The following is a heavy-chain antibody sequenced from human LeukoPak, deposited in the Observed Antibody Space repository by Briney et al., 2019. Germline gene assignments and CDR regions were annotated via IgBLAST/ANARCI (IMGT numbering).Heavy chain of an antibody. Sequence: PGGSLRLSCAASGFTFSSYGMHWVRQAPGKGLEWVAVIWYGGSNKYYADSVKGRFTISRDNSKNTLYLQMNSLRAEDTAVYYCAKSMVRGEFDYWGQGTLVTVSS. CDR2: IWYGGSNK. V-gene: IGHV3-30*02. D-gene: IGHD3-10*01. CDR3: AKSMVRGEFDY. CDR1: GFTFSSYG. J-gene: IGHJ4*02.